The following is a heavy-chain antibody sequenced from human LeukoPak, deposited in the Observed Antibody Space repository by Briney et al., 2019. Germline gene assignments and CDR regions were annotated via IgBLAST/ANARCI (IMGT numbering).Heavy chain of an antibody. D-gene: IGHD3-3*01. Sequence: ASVKVSCKASGYTFTSYYMHWVRQAPGQGLEWMGISNPSGGSTSYAQKFQGRVTMTRDMSTSTVYMELSSLRSEDTAVYYCARKANHDFWSGYYGTFDYWGQGTLVTVSS. CDR1: GYTFTSYY. CDR3: ARKANHDFWSGYYGTFDY. V-gene: IGHV1-46*01. J-gene: IGHJ4*02. CDR2: SNPSGGST.